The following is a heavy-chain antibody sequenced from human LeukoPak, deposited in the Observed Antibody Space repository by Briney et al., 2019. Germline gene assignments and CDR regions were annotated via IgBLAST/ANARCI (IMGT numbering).Heavy chain of an antibody. V-gene: IGHV3-33*06. CDR2: IWYDGSNK. J-gene: IGHJ4*02. Sequence: QPGRSLRLSCAASGFTFSSYGMHWVRQAPGKGLERVAVIWYDGSNKYYADSVKGRFTISRDNSKNTLYLQMNSLRAEDTAVYYCAKDAPSGNFDYWGQGTLVTVSS. D-gene: IGHD1-26*01. CDR1: GFTFSSYG. CDR3: AKDAPSGNFDY.